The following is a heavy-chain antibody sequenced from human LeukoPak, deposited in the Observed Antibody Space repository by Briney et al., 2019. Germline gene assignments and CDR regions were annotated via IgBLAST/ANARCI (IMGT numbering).Heavy chain of an antibody. D-gene: IGHD3-22*01. CDR3: AKDYYYDSSGYLLTLGLFDY. Sequence: GGSLRLSCAASGFTFDDYAMHWVRQAPGKGLEWVSGISWNSGSIGYADSVKGRFTISRDNAKNSLYLQMNSLRAEDTALYYCAKDYYYDSSGYLLTLGLFDYWGQGTLVTVSS. CDR1: GFTFDDYA. J-gene: IGHJ4*02. V-gene: IGHV3-9*01. CDR2: ISWNSGSI.